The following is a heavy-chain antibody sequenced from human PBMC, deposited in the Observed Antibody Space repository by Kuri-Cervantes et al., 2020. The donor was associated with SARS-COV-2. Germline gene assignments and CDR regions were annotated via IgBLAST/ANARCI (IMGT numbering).Heavy chain of an antibody. CDR1: RYTFTSYY. CDR2: INTSGGSK. V-gene: IGHV1-46*01. J-gene: IGHJ3*02. Sequence: ASVKVSCKASRYTFTSYYMHWVRQAPGQGLESMGIINTSGGSKSYAQKFQGRVTMTRDTSTSTVYMELSSLRSEDTAVYYCARDRREVLLIDIWGQGTMVTVSS. CDR3: ARDRREVLLIDI. D-gene: IGHD1-26*01.